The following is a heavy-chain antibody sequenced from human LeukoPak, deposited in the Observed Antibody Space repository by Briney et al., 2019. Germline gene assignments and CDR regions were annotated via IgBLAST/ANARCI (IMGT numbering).Heavy chain of an antibody. CDR3: ARVIDVAAAGYFDS. V-gene: IGHV4-38-2*02. Sequence: SETLSLTCTVSGFSITTGYYWAWIRQPPGKGREWIGTIFRIGSTYYNPSLKSRVTISVDTSKNQFSLKLSSVTAADTALYYCARVIDVAAAGYFDSWGQGTQVTVSS. D-gene: IGHD6-13*01. CDR2: IFRIGST. CDR1: GFSITTGYY. J-gene: IGHJ4*02.